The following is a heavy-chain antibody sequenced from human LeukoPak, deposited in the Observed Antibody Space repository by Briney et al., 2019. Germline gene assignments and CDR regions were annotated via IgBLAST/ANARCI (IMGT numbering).Heavy chain of an antibody. CDR2: IYSSGST. CDR3: ARTFLSGDGYKVGYFDY. Sequence: GGSLRLSCAASGLTVSSNYMSWVRQVPGKGLEWVSLIYSSGSTYYADSVKGRFTISRDHSKNTLYLQMNSLTAEDTAVYYCARTFLSGDGYKVGYFDYWGQGALVTVSS. D-gene: IGHD5-24*01. J-gene: IGHJ4*02. CDR1: GLTVSSNY. V-gene: IGHV3-53*01.